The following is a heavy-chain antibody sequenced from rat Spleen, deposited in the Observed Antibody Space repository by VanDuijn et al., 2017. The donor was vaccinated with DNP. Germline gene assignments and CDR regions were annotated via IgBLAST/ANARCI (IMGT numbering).Heavy chain of an antibody. CDR2: IIYDGSSI. V-gene: IGHV5S10*01. J-gene: IGHJ3*01. Sequence: EVQLVESGGGLVQPGRSLKLSCAASGLTFSNFGMAWVRQAPKKGLEWVSYIIYDGSSIYYRDSVKGRFTISRDNGKSTLYLQMDSLRSEDTATYYCATSESAGFVYWGQGTLVTVSS. D-gene: IGHD3-7*01. CDR1: GLTFSNFG. CDR3: ATSESAGFVY.